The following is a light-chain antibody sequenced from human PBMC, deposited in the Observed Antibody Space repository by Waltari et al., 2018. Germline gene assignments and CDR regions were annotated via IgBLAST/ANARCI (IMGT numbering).Light chain of an antibody. V-gene: IGLV2-23*02. Sequence: QSALTQPASVSGSPGQSITLSCTGTNNDVGNSNLISWYRQYPGKAPKLFIFEVTQRPSGVFNAFLGSSAGKPASLTISGLQTEDEADYYCCSYVGNSGFVFGGGTKVTV. CDR1: NNDVGNSNL. CDR3: CSYVGNSGFV. J-gene: IGLJ2*01. CDR2: EVT.